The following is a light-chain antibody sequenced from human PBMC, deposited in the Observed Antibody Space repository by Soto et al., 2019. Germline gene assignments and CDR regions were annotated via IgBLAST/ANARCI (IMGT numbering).Light chain of an antibody. CDR3: QQYGSSRWT. Sequence: TQSPGTLSLSPGEGATLSCRASQSISSSYLAWYQHNRGQAPRLLIYGASTRAAGTPDRFSGSGSGTDFTLTISRLEPEDFAVYYCQQYGSSRWTFGQGTKV. CDR1: QSISSSY. V-gene: IGKV3-20*01. J-gene: IGKJ1*01. CDR2: GAS.